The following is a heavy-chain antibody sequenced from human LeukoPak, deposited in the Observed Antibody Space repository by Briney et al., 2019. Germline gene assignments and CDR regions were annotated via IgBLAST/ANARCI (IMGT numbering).Heavy chain of an antibody. V-gene: IGHV3-23*01. D-gene: IGHD2-21*02. Sequence: GGSLRLSCAASGFTFSIYAMSWVRQAPGKGLEWVSTISGSGGVTYYADSVKGRFTISRDNSKNTLYLQMNTLRAEDTAVYYCAKGVKRIVVVTAQHYFDYWGQGTLVTVSS. J-gene: IGHJ4*02. CDR2: ISGSGGVT. CDR3: AKGVKRIVVVTAQHYFDY. CDR1: GFTFSIYA.